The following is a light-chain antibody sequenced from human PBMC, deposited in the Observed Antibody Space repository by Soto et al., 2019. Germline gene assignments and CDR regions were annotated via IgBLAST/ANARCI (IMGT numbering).Light chain of an antibody. J-gene: IGKJ3*01. V-gene: IGKV3-15*01. CDR1: QSMGSN. CDR2: GAS. Sequence: EIVMTQSPATMSVSPGERATLSCRASQSMGSNVAWYQQKPGQAPRLLIFGASSRATGVPARFSGSGSGTEFTLTINSLQSEDFAVYFCQQYDNLPLTFGPGTKVDIK. CDR3: QQYDNLPLT.